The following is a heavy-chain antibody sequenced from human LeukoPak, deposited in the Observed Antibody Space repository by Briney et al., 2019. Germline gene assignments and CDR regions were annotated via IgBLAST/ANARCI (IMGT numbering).Heavy chain of an antibody. CDR3: ASLYYDSSGYSYGMDV. CDR1: GYTFTSYY. J-gene: IGHJ6*02. Sequence: ASVKVSCKASGYTFTSYYMHWVRQAPGQGLEWMGIINPSGGSTSYAQKFQGRVTMTRNTSTSTVYMELSSLRSEDTAVYYCASLYYDSSGYSYGMDVWGQGTTVTVSS. V-gene: IGHV1-46*01. D-gene: IGHD3-22*01. CDR2: INPSGGST.